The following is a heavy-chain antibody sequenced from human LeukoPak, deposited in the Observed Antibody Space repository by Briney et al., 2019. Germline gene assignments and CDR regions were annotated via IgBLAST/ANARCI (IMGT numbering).Heavy chain of an antibody. J-gene: IGHJ4*02. D-gene: IGHD3-22*01. Sequence: GGSLRLSCVASGLTFNTYNMNWVRQAPGKGLEWVSSISSSSSNMYYADSVKGRFTISRDNAKSSLYLQMNSLRVEDTAVYYCARGLGSDSSGGLLHYFDDWGQGTLVTVSS. CDR1: GLTFNTYN. V-gene: IGHV3-21*01. CDR3: ARGLGSDSSGGLLHYFDD. CDR2: ISSSSSNM.